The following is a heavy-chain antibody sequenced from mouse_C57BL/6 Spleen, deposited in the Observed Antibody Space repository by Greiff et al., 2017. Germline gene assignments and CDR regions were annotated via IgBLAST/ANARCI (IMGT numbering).Heavy chain of an antibody. D-gene: IGHD1-1*01. CDR3: ARRVYYYGDYFDY. CDR1: GYTFTSYW. J-gene: IGHJ2*01. V-gene: IGHV1-52*01. CDR2: IDPSDSET. Sequence: VQLQQPGAELVRPGSSVKLSCKASGYTFTSYWMHWVKQRPIQGLEWIGNIDPSDSETHYNQKFKDKATLTVDKSSSTAYMQLSSLTSEDSAVYYCARRVYYYGDYFDYWGQGTTLTVSS.